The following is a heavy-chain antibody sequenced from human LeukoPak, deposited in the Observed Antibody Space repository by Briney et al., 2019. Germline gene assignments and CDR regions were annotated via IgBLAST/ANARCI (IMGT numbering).Heavy chain of an antibody. D-gene: IGHD3-3*01. CDR3: ARDHDLFDP. CDR2: IYTNGRT. V-gene: IGHV4-4*07. J-gene: IGHJ5*02. CDR1: GVSVSNFY. Sequence: SETLSLTCAVSGVSVSNFYWSWIRQPAGKGLEWVGRIYTNGRTKYNPSLNSRVSLSVDTSKNQFSLKLSSVTAADTAVYYCARDHDLFDPWGQGTLVTVSS.